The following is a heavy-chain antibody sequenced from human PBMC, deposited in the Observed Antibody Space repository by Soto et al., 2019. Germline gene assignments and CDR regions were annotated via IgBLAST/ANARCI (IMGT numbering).Heavy chain of an antibody. CDR2: IYYSGTT. Sequence: SWLRQPPGKGLEWIGYIYYSGTTNYTPSLKSRVTISVDTSKNQFSLKLSSVTAADTAVYYCARDRPFDPWGQEPWSPSP. V-gene: IGHV4-59*01. J-gene: IGHJ5*02. CDR3: ARDRPFDP.